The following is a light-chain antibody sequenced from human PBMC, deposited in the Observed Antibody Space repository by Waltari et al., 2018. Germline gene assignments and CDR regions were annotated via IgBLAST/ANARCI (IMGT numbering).Light chain of an antibody. CDR2: RGS. J-gene: IGKJ1*01. Sequence: TVVTQSHATLSMSTGERATLSCRISQSSGRSLAGYHRSPGRAPRRLLCRGSTRATGIPERLSGSGSETECTLTISSLQSEDIAVYYCQQYNNWPPGTFGQGTKVEI. CDR3: QQYNNWPPGT. V-gene: IGKV3-15*01. CDR1: QSSGRS.